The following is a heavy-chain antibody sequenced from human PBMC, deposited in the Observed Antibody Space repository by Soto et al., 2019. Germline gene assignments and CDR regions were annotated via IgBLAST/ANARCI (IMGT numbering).Heavy chain of an antibody. V-gene: IGHV3-30-3*01. CDR3: ANYPSQLVDTFDI. D-gene: IGHD6-6*01. J-gene: IGHJ3*02. CDR1: GFDFSRHS. Sequence: GGSLRLSCAASGFDFSRHSMHWVRQAPGKGLEWVTVTSYDGDRKYYADSVKGRFTISRDNSKNTLYLQMNSLRAEDTAVYYCANYPSQLVDTFDIWGQGTMVTVSS. CDR2: TSYDGDRK.